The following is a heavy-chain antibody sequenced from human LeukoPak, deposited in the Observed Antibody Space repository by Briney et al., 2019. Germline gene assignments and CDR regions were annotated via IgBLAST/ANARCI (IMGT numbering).Heavy chain of an antibody. J-gene: IGHJ6*03. Sequence: GESLKISCKGSGYSFTSYWIGWVRQMPGKGLEWMGIIYPGDSDTRYSPSFQGQVTISADKSISTAYLQWSSLKASDTAMYYCARAYYDFWSGPYYYYYMDVWSKGTTVTVSS. D-gene: IGHD3-3*01. CDR3: ARAYYDFWSGPYYYYYMDV. CDR1: GYSFTSYW. CDR2: IYPGDSDT. V-gene: IGHV5-51*01.